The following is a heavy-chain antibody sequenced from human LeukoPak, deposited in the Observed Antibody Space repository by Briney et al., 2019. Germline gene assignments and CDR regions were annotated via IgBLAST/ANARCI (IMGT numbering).Heavy chain of an antibody. CDR2: ISSSGSTI. J-gene: IGHJ4*02. Sequence: PGGSLRLSCAASGFTFSSYEMNWVRQAPGKGLEWVSYISSSGSTIYYADTVKGRFTISRDKAKNSLYLQMNSLRAEDTAVYYCARGSDDYVWGSYRPTDPYFDYWGQGTLVTVSS. CDR3: ARGSDDYVWGSYRPTDPYFDY. V-gene: IGHV3-48*03. CDR1: GFTFSSYE. D-gene: IGHD3-16*02.